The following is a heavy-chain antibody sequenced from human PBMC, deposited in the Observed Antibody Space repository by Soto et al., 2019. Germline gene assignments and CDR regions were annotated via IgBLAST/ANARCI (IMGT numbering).Heavy chain of an antibody. CDR2: INYDGYS. J-gene: IGHJ6*02. V-gene: IGHV4-59*08. CDR3: ARHGFGPLHGLVDV. D-gene: IGHD3-10*01. CDR1: GGSITNYY. Sequence: QVQLQESGPGLVKPSETLSLTCTVSGGSITNYYCSWFRQPPGKGLEWIGYINYDGYSAYNHSLKRRVTLSMDASKTQFSLMLESVTATDTAVDYCARHGFGPLHGLVDVWGPGTTVIVSS.